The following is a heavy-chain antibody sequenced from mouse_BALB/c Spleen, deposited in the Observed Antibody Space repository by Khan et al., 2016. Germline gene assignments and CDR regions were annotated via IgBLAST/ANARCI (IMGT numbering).Heavy chain of an antibody. Sequence: EVQLQESGPSLVKPSQTLSLTCSVTGDSITSGYWNWIRKFPGNKLEYMGYISYSGSTYYNPSLKSRISITRDTSKSQYYLQFISVTTEDPATYYFSGYNSHLFDYWGHGTALTVSS. CDR3: SGYNSHLFDY. CDR2: ISYSGST. V-gene: IGHV3-8*02. J-gene: IGHJ2*01. D-gene: IGHD2-12*01. CDR1: GDSITSGY.